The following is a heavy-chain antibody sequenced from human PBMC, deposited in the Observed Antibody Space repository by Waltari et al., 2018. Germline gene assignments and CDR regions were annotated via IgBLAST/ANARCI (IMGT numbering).Heavy chain of an antibody. CDR2: ISYNGAT. CDR1: GASITSTKHY. D-gene: IGHD5-12*01. CDR3: ATYIGASVGTAAFDV. V-gene: IGHV4-39*02. J-gene: IGHJ3*01. Sequence: QLQLQESGPGLVKPSETLSLTSSFPGASITSTKHYWGWIRQPPGQGLEWIATISYNGATYSSPSLRGRVTVSRDTSMNYVSLKLGSVTTADTAVYYCATYIGASVGTAAFDVWGQGTMVTVSS.